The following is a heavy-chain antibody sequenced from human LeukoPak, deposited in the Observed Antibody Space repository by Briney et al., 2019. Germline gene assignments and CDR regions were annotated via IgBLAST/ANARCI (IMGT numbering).Heavy chain of an antibody. D-gene: IGHD3-10*01. CDR1: GFTFSSYA. CDR2: ISGSGGST. CDR3: AKDRGNPYYYGSGSYYRFDY. V-gene: IGHV3-23*01. J-gene: IGHJ4*02. Sequence: GGSLRLSCAASGFTFSSYAMNWVRQAPGKGLEWVSVISGSGGSTYYADSVKGRFTISRDNSKNTLYLQMNSLRAEDTAVYYCAKDRGNPYYYGSGSYYRFDYWGQGTLVTVFS.